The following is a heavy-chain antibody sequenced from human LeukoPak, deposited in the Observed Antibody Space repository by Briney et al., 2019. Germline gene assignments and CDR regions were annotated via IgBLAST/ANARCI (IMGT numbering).Heavy chain of an antibody. Sequence: SETLSLTCAVSGGSISGGGYSWSWIRQPPGKGLEWIGYIYHSGSTYYNPSLKSRVTISVDRSKNQFSLKLSSVTAADTAVYYCARGPNPMVRGVTLFDYWGQGTLVTVSS. D-gene: IGHD3-10*01. CDR2: IYHSGST. V-gene: IGHV4-30-2*01. J-gene: IGHJ4*02. CDR3: ARGPNPMVRGVTLFDY. CDR1: GGSISGGGYS.